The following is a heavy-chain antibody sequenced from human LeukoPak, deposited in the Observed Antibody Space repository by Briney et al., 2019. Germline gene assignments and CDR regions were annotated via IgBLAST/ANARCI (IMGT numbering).Heavy chain of an antibody. CDR2: FSGSGGST. CDR3: AKDVGYCISTTCYKPFDS. V-gene: IGHV3-23*01. CDR1: GFTFNNYA. Sequence: PGGSLRLSCAASGFTFNNYAMSWVRQAPGKGLEWVSAFSGSGGSTYYADSVKGRFTISRDNSKNMVYLQMNRLRAEDTAVYYCAKDVGYCISTTCYKPFDSWGQGTLVTVSS. D-gene: IGHD2-2*02. J-gene: IGHJ4*02.